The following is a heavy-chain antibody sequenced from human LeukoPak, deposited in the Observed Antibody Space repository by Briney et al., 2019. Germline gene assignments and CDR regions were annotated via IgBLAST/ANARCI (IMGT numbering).Heavy chain of an antibody. Sequence: GGSLRPSCAASGFTFSSYAMHWVRQAPGKGLEWVAVISYDGSNKYYADSVKGRFTISRDNSKNTLYLQMNSLRAEDTAVYYCAALIGYCSSTSCPGDYWGQGTLVTVSS. V-gene: IGHV3-30*04. CDR1: GFTFSSYA. J-gene: IGHJ4*02. D-gene: IGHD2-2*01. CDR2: ISYDGSNK. CDR3: AALIGYCSSTSCPGDY.